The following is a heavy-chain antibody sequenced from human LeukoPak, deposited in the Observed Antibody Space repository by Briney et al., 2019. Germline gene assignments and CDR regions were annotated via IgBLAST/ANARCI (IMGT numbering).Heavy chain of an antibody. D-gene: IGHD6-13*01. J-gene: IGHJ4*02. CDR2: MYHTGST. CDR1: GGSITSNTYY. V-gene: IGHV4-39*01. CDR3: AMGAGSGYDY. Sequence: KPSETLSLTCTVSGGSITSNTYYWGWMRQPPGMGPEWIGSMYHTGSTYYKPSLKSRVTISADTSKNQFSLKLSSVTAADTAVYYCAMGAGSGYDYWGRGTLVT.